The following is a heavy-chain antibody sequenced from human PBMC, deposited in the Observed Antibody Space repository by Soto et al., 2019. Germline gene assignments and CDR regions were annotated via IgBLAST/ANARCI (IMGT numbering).Heavy chain of an antibody. CDR1: GNTFTSYS. Sequence: QVQLVQSGAEVKKPGASVKVSCKASGNTFTSYSVYWVRQAPGQGLEWMGWINAGNGNTRYSQKFQDRVTITRDTSASTVDMELSSLRSEATAVYYCARDRYSSSWYVGAFDYWGQGTLVTVSS. CDR2: INAGNGNT. D-gene: IGHD6-13*01. J-gene: IGHJ4*02. CDR3: ARDRYSSSWYVGAFDY. V-gene: IGHV1-3*01.